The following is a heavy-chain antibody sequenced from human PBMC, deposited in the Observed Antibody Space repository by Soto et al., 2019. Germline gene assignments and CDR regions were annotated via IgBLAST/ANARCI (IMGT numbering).Heavy chain of an antibody. CDR2: ISGSGDST. J-gene: IGHJ6*02. Sequence: EVQLLESGGGLVQPGGSLRLSCAASGFTFSSYAMSWVRQAPGKGLEWVSVISGSGDSTYYADSVRGRFTISRDNSKNTLYLQMNSLIAEDTAVYYCAKDLVGAAAGTIKFYGMDVWGQGTTVTVSS. CDR3: AKDLVGAAAGTIKFYGMDV. D-gene: IGHD6-13*01. CDR1: GFTFSSYA. V-gene: IGHV3-23*01.